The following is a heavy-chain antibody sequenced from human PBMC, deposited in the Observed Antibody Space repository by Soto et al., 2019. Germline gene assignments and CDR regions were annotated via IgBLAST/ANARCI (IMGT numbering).Heavy chain of an antibody. Sequence: EVQLVESGGGLVQPGGSLRLSCAASGFIVSTSYMSWVRQAPGKGLEWVSIIYNDGSTYYADSVKGRFTISRDYSKNTLYLQILSLRAEDTAVYYCARDSYTRYWGQGTLVTVSS. CDR1: GFIVSTSY. J-gene: IGHJ4*02. CDR3: ARDSYTRY. D-gene: IGHD4-4*01. CDR2: IYNDGST. V-gene: IGHV3-66*01.